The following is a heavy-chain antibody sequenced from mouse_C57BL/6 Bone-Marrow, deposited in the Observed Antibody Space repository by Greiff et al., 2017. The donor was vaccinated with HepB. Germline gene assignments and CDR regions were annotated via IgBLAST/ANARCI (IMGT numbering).Heavy chain of an antibody. CDR3: ARHTSLYYYAMDY. CDR1: GFTFSSYG. J-gene: IGHJ4*01. CDR2: ISSGGSYT. Sequence: EVNLVESGGDLVKPGGSLKLSCAASGFTFSSYGLSWVRQTPDKRLEWVATISSGGSYTYYPDSVKGRFTISRDNAKNTLYLQMSSLKSEDTAMYYCARHTSLYYYAMDYWGQGTSVTVSS. V-gene: IGHV5-6*01. D-gene: IGHD1-1*01.